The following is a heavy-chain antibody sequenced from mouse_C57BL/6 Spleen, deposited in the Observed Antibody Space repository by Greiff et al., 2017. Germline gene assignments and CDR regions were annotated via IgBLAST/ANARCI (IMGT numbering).Heavy chain of an antibody. Sequence: VQLQQPGAELVRPGSSVKLSCKASGYTFTSYWMDWVKQRPGQGLEWIGNIYPSDSETHYNQKFKDKATLSVDKSSSTAYVQLSSLTSGDSAVYLCARIRWDECAYWRQGTLVTVSA. V-gene: IGHV1-61*01. CDR1: GYTFTSYW. D-gene: IGHD4-1*01. CDR3: ARIRWDECAY. J-gene: IGHJ3*01. CDR2: IYPSDSET.